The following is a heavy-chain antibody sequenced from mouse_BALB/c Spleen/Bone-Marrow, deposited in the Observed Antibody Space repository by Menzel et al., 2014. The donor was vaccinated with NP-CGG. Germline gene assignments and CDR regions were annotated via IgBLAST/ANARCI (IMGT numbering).Heavy chain of an antibody. CDR2: IFPGDSTT. J-gene: IGHJ1*01. CDR1: GNTFTSYD. D-gene: IGHD1-2*01. CDR3: VRSRLRDWYFDV. Sequence: QVQLKQSGVELVKPGASVKLPCKASGNTFTSYDINWVRQRPEQGLEWIGWIFPGDSTTKYNEKFKDKATLSTDKSSSTVHMQLSRLTSEDSAVYFCVRSRLRDWYFDVWGAGTTVTISS. V-gene: IGHV1S56*01.